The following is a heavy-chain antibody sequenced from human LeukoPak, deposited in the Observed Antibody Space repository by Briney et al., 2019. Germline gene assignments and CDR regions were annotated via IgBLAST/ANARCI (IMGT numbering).Heavy chain of an antibody. J-gene: IGHJ5*01. D-gene: IGHD1-26*01. CDR3: SRDPSILGSILLDS. V-gene: IGHV3-74*01. CDR2: ISHDGTAT. Sequence: TGGSLRLSCAASGFTFSRYWMHWVRQVPGKGLVWVSRISHDGTATTYADSVKGRFTISRDNAKNTLYLQMNSLRAEDTAVYYCSRDPSILGSILLDSWGQGTLVTVSS. CDR1: GFTFSRYW.